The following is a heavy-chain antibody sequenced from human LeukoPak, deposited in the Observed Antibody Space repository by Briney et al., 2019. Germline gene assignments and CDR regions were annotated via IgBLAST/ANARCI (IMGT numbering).Heavy chain of an antibody. D-gene: IGHD3-10*01. CDR2: IYHSGST. V-gene: IGHV4-30-2*01. J-gene: IGHJ4*02. CDR3: AGGSTSVDY. CDR1: GGSISSGGYS. Sequence: PSETLSLTCAVSGGSISSGGYSWSWIRQPPGKGLEWIGYIYHSGSTYYNPSLKSRVTISVDRSKNQFSLKLSSVTAADTAVYYCAGGSTSVDYWGQGTLVTVSS.